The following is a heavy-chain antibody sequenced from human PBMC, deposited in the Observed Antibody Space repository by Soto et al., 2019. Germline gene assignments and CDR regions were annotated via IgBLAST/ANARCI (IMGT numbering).Heavy chain of an antibody. V-gene: IGHV4-30-4*01. CDR2: IYYSGST. J-gene: IGHJ5*02. D-gene: IGHD2-15*01. CDR3: ARTPDCSGGSCSSRDNWFDP. Sequence: QVQLQESGPGLVKPSQTLSLTCTVSGGSISSGDYYWSWIRQPPGKGLEWIGYIYYSGSTYYNPSLKSRVTISVDTSKNQFSLKLSSVTAADTAVYYCARTPDCSGGSCSSRDNWFDPCGQGTLVTVSS. CDR1: GGSISSGDYY.